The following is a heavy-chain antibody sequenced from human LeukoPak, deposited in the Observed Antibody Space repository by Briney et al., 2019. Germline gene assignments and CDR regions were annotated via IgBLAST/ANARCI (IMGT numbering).Heavy chain of an antibody. D-gene: IGHD1-1*01. Sequence: SETLSLTCAVYGGSFSGYYWSWIRQPPGKGLEWIGEINHSGSTNYNPSLKSRVTISVDTSKNQFSLKLSSVTAADTAVYYCARLINEVFDYWGQGTLVTVSS. CDR1: GGSFSGYY. CDR3: ARLINEVFDY. CDR2: INHSGST. V-gene: IGHV4-34*01. J-gene: IGHJ4*02.